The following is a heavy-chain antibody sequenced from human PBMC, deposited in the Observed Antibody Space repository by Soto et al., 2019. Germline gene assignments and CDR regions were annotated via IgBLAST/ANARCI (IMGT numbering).Heavy chain of an antibody. CDR2: AYYSGTT. CDR3: ARDVIAPPNYLDP. CDR1: GGSIDSGDYY. V-gene: IGHV4-61*08. J-gene: IGHJ5*02. D-gene: IGHD4-4*01. Sequence: SETLSLTCTVSGGSIDSGDYYWSWIRQPPGKGLEWIGYAYYSGTTNYNPFLKSRVTLSLYKSKNQFSLKMNSVTAADTAVYYRARDVIAPPNYLDPWGQGTLVTVSS.